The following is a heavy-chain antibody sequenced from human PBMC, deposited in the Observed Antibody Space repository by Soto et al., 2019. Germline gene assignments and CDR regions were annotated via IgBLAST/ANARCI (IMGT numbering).Heavy chain of an antibody. Sequence: EVQLLESGGGLVQPGGSLRLSCAASGFTFSSYAMSWVRQAPGKGLEWVSAISGSGGSTYYADSVKGRFTISRDNSKNTLYLQMNSLRAEDTAVYYCANSPMITFGGVIVKGFAFDIWGRGTMVTVSS. V-gene: IGHV3-23*01. CDR2: ISGSGGST. J-gene: IGHJ3*02. D-gene: IGHD3-16*02. CDR3: ANSPMITFGGVIVKGFAFDI. CDR1: GFTFSSYA.